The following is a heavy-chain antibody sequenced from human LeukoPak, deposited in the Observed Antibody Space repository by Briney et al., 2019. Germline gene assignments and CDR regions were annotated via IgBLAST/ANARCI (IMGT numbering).Heavy chain of an antibody. CDR1: GYTFTSYD. CDR2: MNPNSGNT. V-gene: IGHV1-8*01. CDR3: ARGLRPDSSGTFDY. D-gene: IGHD3-22*01. Sequence: GASVKVSCKASGYTFTSYDINWVRQATGQGLEWMGWMNPNSGNTGYAQKFQGRVTMTRNTSISTAYMELSSLRSEDTAGYYCARGLRPDSSGTFDYWGQGTLVTVSS. J-gene: IGHJ4*02.